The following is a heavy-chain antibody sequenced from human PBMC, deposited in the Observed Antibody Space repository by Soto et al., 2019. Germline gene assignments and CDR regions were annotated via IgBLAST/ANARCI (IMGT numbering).Heavy chain of an antibody. J-gene: IGHJ5*02. CDR2: IYYSGST. D-gene: IGHD2-2*01. V-gene: IGHV4-59*01. CDR3: ARGYQLLSFWSDP. CDR1: GGSISSYY. Sequence: SETLSLTCTVSGGSISSYYWGWIRQPPGKGLEWIGYIYYSGSTNYNPSLKSRVTISVDTSKNQFSLKLSSVTAADTAVYYCARGYQLLSFWSDPWGQGTLVTV.